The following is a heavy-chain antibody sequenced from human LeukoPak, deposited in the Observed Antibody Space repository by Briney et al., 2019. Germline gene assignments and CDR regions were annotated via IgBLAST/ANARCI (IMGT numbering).Heavy chain of an antibody. CDR1: GFTFTGSW. V-gene: IGHV3-74*01. J-gene: IGHJ4*02. CDR3: ARGGVDS. CDR2: MNSDGSVT. D-gene: IGHD3-16*01. Sequence: GGSLRLSCAASGFTFTGSWMYWVRQAPGKGLMCVSRMNSDGSVTNHADSVKGRFAISRDNAKNTLYLQMDSLTVEDTAVYYCARGGVDSWGQGTLVTVSS.